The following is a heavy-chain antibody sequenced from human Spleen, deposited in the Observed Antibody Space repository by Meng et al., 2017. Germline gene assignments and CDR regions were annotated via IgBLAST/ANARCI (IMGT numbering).Heavy chain of an antibody. CDR3: AREDYGNDIDY. CDR1: GFIFSSYT. J-gene: IGHJ4*02. D-gene: IGHD4-11*01. Sequence: GGSLRLSCAASGFIFSSYTMNWVRQAPGKGLEWVSSISSSSNYIYYADSLKGRFTISRDNAKNSVYLQMNSLRAEDTAVYYCAREDYGNDIDYWGQGTLVTVSS. CDR2: ISSSSNYI. V-gene: IGHV3-21*01.